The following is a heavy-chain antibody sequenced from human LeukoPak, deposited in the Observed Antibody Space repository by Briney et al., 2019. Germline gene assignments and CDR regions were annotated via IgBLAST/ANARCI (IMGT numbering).Heavy chain of an antibody. Sequence: GGSLRLSCAASGFTFSSYWMHWVRQAPGKGLVWVSRINTDGSSTSYADSVKGRFTISRDNAKNTLYLQMSSLRAEDTAVYYCVREVGATNPFDYWGQGTLVTVSS. CDR1: GFTFSSYW. CDR3: VREVGATNPFDY. V-gene: IGHV3-74*01. J-gene: IGHJ4*02. CDR2: INTDGSST. D-gene: IGHD1-26*01.